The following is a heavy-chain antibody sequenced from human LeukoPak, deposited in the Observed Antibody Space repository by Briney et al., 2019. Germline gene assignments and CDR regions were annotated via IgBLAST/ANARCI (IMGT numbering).Heavy chain of an antibody. J-gene: IGHJ5*02. V-gene: IGHV4-4*07. CDR2: VYPSGRT. D-gene: IGHD6-13*01. CDR3: ASGGRISAANWFDP. CDR1: GGSISTYY. Sequence: SETLSLTCTVSGGSISTYYWSWIRQPAGKGLEWIGRVYPSGRTSYNPSLENRVTMSVDTSKKQFSLKLRSVTAADTAVYYCASGGRISAANWFDPWGQGTLVTVSS.